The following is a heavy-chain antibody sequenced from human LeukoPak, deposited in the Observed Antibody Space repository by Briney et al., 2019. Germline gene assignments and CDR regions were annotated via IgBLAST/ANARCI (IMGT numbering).Heavy chain of an antibody. Sequence: SETLSLTCSVSGGSINSNSHHWDWIRQAPGKGLEWIGNIYYSGTTSYNPSLKSRVTISVDTYKNHFSLRLSSVTAADTAVYYCARRGDILTDYAYDFWGQGTLVTVSS. D-gene: IGHD3-9*01. CDR1: GGSINSNSHH. CDR3: ARRGDILTDYAYDF. CDR2: IYYSGTT. V-gene: IGHV4-39*02. J-gene: IGHJ4*02.